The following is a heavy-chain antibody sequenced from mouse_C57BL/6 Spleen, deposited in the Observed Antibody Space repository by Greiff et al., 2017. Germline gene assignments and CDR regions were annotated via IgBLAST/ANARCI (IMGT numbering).Heavy chain of an antibody. V-gene: IGHV1-62-2*01. CDR2: FYPGGGSI. J-gene: IGHJ2*01. CDR3: ARHEEGFTTLSGGFDY. D-gene: IGHD1-1*01. CDR1: GYTFTEYT. Sequence: QVQLQQSGAELVKPGASVKLSCKASGYTFTEYTIHWVKQRSGQGLEWIGWFYPGGGSIKYNEKFKDKATLTADKSSSTVYMELSRLTSEDSAVYFCARHEEGFTTLSGGFDYWGQGTTLTVSS.